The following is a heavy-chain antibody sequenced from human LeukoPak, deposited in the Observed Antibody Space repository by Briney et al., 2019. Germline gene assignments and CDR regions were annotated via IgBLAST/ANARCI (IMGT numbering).Heavy chain of an antibody. CDR3: ARWSHSSWCTLDY. CDR1: GYTFTGYY. D-gene: IGHD6-13*01. V-gene: IGHV1-2*02. Sequence: ASVKVSCKASGYTFTGYYMHWVRQAPGQGLEWMGWINPNSGGTNYAQKFQGRVTMTRDTSISTAYMELSRLRSDDTAVYYCARWSHSSWCTLDYWGQGTLVTVSS. J-gene: IGHJ4*02. CDR2: INPNSGGT.